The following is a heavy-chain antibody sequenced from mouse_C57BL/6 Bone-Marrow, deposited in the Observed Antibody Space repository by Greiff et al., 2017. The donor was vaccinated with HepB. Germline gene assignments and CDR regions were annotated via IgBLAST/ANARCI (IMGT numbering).Heavy chain of an antibody. J-gene: IGHJ2*01. V-gene: IGHV14-2*01. CDR1: GFNIKDYY. D-gene: IGHD2-3*01. Sequence: VQLQQSGAELVKPGASVKLSCTASGFNIKDYYMNWVKQRTEKGLEWIGRIDPEDGETKYAPKFQGKATITADTSSNTAYLQLSSLTSEDTAVYYCSFYHRYPYYFDYWGQGTTLTVSS. CDR3: SFYHRYPYYFDY. CDR2: IDPEDGET.